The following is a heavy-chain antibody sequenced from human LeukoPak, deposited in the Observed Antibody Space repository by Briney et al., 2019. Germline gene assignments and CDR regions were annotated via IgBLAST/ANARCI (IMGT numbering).Heavy chain of an antibody. Sequence: GGSLRLSCAAFGFTFSSYSMNWVRQAPGKGLEWVSSISSSSSYIYYADSVKGRFTISRDNAKNSLYLQMNSLRAEDTAVYYCARDRHSGSYYFDYWGQGTLVTVPS. J-gene: IGHJ4*02. D-gene: IGHD1-26*01. CDR2: ISSSSSYI. CDR3: ARDRHSGSYYFDY. CDR1: GFTFSSYS. V-gene: IGHV3-21*01.